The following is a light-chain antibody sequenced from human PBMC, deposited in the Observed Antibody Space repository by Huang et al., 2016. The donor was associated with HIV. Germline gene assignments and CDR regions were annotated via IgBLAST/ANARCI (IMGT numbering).Light chain of an antibody. Sequence: ETEMTQSPATLSVSPGESATLSCRASQSVSTNVAWYQQRPGQAPRLLIYAASTRATGSPGRFGGSGSGTKFTLTISSLQSEDFAMYYCLQYNTWPKTFGQGTKVDFK. CDR1: QSVSTN. CDR3: LQYNTWPKT. CDR2: AAS. V-gene: IGKV3-15*01. J-gene: IGKJ1*01.